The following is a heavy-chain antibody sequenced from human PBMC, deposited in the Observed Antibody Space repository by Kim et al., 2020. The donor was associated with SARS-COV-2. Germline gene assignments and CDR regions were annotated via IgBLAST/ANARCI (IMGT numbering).Heavy chain of an antibody. Sequence: GESLKISCKGSGYSFTSYWIGWVRQMPGKGLEWMGIIYPGDSDTRYSPSFQGQVTISADKSISTAYLQWSSLKASDTAMYYCARLPNTMVRGVIMVTADYCGQGTLVTVSS. CDR2: IYPGDSDT. J-gene: IGHJ4*02. D-gene: IGHD3-10*01. CDR3: ARLPNTMVRGVIMVTADY. CDR1: GYSFTSYW. V-gene: IGHV5-51*01.